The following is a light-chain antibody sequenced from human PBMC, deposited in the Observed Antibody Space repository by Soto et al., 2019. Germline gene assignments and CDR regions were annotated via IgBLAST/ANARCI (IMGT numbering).Light chain of an antibody. CDR2: DAS. CDR1: QDISNY. Sequence: DIQMTQSPSSLSASVGDRFTITCQASQDISNYLNWYQQKPGKAPKLLIYDASNLETGVPSRFSGSGSGTYFSFTISSLQPEDIATYVCQQYDNLPYTFGQGTKLEIK. J-gene: IGKJ2*01. CDR3: QQYDNLPYT. V-gene: IGKV1-33*01.